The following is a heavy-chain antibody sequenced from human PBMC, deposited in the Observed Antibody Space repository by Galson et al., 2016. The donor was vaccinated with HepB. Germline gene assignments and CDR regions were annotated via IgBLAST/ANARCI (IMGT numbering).Heavy chain of an antibody. CDR1: GGSISSGGYY. Sequence: TLSLTCTVSGGSISSGGYYWSWIRQHPGKGLEWIGYIYHSGSTYYNPSLKSRVSISVDTSKNQFSLRLSSVTAEDTAVYYCAKGVAGKGFDYWGQGTLVTVSS. CDR3: AKGVAGKGFDY. V-gene: IGHV4-31*03. D-gene: IGHD6-19*01. J-gene: IGHJ4*02. CDR2: IYHSGST.